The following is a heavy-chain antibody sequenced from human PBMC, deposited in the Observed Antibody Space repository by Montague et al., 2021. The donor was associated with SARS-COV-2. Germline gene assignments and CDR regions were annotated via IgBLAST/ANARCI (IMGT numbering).Heavy chain of an antibody. J-gene: IGHJ6*02. D-gene: IGHD3-22*01. CDR2: ISSSGSTI. CDR1: GFTFSSYE. Sequence: SLRLSCAASGFTFSSYEMNWVRQAAGKGLEWVSYISSSGSTIYYADSVKGRFTISRDNAKNSLYLQMNSLRAEDTAVYYCARVLVVTYYGMDVWGQGTTVTVSS. V-gene: IGHV3-48*03. CDR3: ARVLVVTYYGMDV.